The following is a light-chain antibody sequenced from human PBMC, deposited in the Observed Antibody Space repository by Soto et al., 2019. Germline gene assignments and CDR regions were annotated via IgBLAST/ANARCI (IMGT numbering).Light chain of an antibody. CDR2: GAS. V-gene: IGKV3-20*01. CDR3: QQYGRLPLS. Sequence: ESLLTQSPGTLSLSPGDRATLSCRASQSLSNSFLAWYQQKPGQTPRLLISGASIRATDIPDRFSGSGSGTDFTLTISRREPEDFAVYFCQQYGRLPLSFGGGTKVEIK. J-gene: IGKJ4*01. CDR1: QSLSNSF.